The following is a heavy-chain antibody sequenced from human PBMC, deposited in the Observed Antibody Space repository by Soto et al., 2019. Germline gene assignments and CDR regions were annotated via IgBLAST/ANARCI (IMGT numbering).Heavy chain of an antibody. CDR1: GFTVSSNY. V-gene: IGHV3-53*04. CDR3: ARCPGSDYGDPAYMDV. D-gene: IGHD4-17*01. J-gene: IGHJ6*03. Sequence: PGGSLRLSCAASGFTVSSNYMSWVRQAPGKGLEWVSVIYSGGSTYYADSVKGRFTISRHNSKNTLYLQMNSLRAEDTAVYYCARCPGSDYGDPAYMDVWGKGTTVTVSS. CDR2: IYSGGST.